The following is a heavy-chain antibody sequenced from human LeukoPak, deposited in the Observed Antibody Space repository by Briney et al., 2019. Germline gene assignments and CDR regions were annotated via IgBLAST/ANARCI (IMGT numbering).Heavy chain of an antibody. V-gene: IGHV1-24*01. CDR1: GYTLTELS. Sequence: ASVKVSCKVSGYTLTELSMHWVRQAPGKGLEWMGGFDPEDGETIYAQKFQGRVTMTEDTSTDTAYMELSSLRSEDTAVYYCATGGGCSGGSCYPNYWYFDLWGRGTLVTVSS. CDR2: FDPEDGET. J-gene: IGHJ2*01. CDR3: ATGGGCSGGSCYPNYWYFDL. D-gene: IGHD2-15*01.